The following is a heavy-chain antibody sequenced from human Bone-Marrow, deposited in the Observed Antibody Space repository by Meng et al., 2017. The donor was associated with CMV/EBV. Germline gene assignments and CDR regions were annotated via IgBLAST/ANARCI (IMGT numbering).Heavy chain of an antibody. Sequence: SVKVSCKASGGTFSSYAINWVRQAPGQGLEWMGGIIPMLGIANYAQNFQDRVTITADKSTSTAYMELSSLRSEDTAVNYRARGAFGGGSYWDYYYYGMDVWGQGTTVTVSS. D-gene: IGHD1-26*01. CDR3: ARGAFGGGSYWDYYYYGMDV. V-gene: IGHV1-69*10. CDR1: GGTFSSYA. J-gene: IGHJ6*02. CDR2: IIPMLGIA.